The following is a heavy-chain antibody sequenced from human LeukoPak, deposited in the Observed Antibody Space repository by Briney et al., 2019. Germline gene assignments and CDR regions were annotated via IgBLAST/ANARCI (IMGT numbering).Heavy chain of an antibody. J-gene: IGHJ4*02. D-gene: IGHD6-6*01. CDR2: TYYRSKWYN. V-gene: IGHV6-1*01. CDR3: ARVSSSWSPSLSVTHYFDS. CDR1: GDSVSSNSAA. Sequence: SQTLSLTCAISGDSVSSNSAAWHWIRQSPSRGLEWLGRTYYRSKWYNDFAVSVKSRIAINPDTSKNQFSLQLTPVTPEDTAVYYCARVSSSWSPSLSVTHYFDSWGQGALVTVSS.